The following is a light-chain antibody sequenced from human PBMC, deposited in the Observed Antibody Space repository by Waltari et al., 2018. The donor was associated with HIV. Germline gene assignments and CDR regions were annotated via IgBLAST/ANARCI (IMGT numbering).Light chain of an antibody. CDR1: QSVSSSY. CDR3: QQYGSSPPVT. V-gene: IGKV3-20*01. CDR2: GAS. J-gene: IGKJ5*01. Sequence: EIVLTQSPGTLSLSPGERATLSCRASQSVSSSYFAWYQQKPGQAPRLLLYGASSRATRIPDRFSGIGSGTDFTLTISRLEPEDFAFYYCQQYGSSPPVTFGQGTRLEIK.